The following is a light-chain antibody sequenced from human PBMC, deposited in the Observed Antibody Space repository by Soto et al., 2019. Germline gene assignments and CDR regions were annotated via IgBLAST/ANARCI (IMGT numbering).Light chain of an antibody. CDR1: QSVSSNY. J-gene: IGKJ1*01. Sequence: IVLTQSPGTLSLSPWERGTLSCRASQSVSSNYLAWYQQKPGQAPRLLLYGASSRATGIPDRFSGSGSGTDFTLTISRLEPEDFAVYYCQQYAGSPRTFGQGTKVDIK. CDR2: GAS. V-gene: IGKV3-20*01. CDR3: QQYAGSPRT.